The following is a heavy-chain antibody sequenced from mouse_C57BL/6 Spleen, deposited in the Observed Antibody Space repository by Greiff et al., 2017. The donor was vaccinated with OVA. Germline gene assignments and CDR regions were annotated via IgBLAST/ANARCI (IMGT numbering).Heavy chain of an antibody. D-gene: IGHD1-1*01. CDR1: GYTFTSYW. Sequence: VKLQQPGAELVKPGASVKMSCKASGYTFTSYWITWVKQRPGQGLEWIGDIYPGSGSTDYNEKFKSKATLTVDTSSSTAYMQLSSLTSEDSAVYYCARGGLRDAMDYWGQGTSVTVSS. CDR3: ARGGLRDAMDY. J-gene: IGHJ4*01. V-gene: IGHV1-55*01. CDR2: IYPGSGST.